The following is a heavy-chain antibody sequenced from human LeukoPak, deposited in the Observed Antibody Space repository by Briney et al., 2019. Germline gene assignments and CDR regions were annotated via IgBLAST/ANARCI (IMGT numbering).Heavy chain of an antibody. CDR3: AREPRYCSGGSCPYYYYMDV. Sequence: GGSLRLSCAASGFTVSSNYMSWVRQAPGKGLELVSVIYSGGSTYYADSVKGRFTISRDNSKNTLYLQMNSLRAEDTAVYYCAREPRYCSGGSCPYYYYMDVWGKGTTVTVSS. CDR2: IYSGGST. D-gene: IGHD2-15*01. V-gene: IGHV3-66*02. CDR1: GFTVSSNY. J-gene: IGHJ6*03.